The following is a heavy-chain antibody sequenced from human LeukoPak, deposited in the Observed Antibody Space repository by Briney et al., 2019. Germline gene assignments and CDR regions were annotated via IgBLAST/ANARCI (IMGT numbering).Heavy chain of an antibody. CDR1: GFTVSSNY. CDR2: IYIGGNT. J-gene: IGHJ3*02. Sequence: GGSLRLSCAASGFTVSSNYMNWVRQAPAKGLPWVAGIYIGGNTYYADSVKGRFTISRDNSKNTLYLQMNSLRAEDTAGYYCARGKVPAAYDAFDIWGQGTMVTVSS. V-gene: IGHV3-53*01. D-gene: IGHD2-2*01. CDR3: ARGKVPAAYDAFDI.